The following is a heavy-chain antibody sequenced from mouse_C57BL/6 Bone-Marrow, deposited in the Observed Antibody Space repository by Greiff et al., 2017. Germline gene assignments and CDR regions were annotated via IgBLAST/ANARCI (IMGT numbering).Heavy chain of an antibody. Sequence: VQLQQPGAELVKPGASVKVSCKASGYTFTSYWMHWVKQRPGQGLEWIGMIHPSDSDTNYNQKFKGKATLTVDKSSSTAYRQLSSLTSEDSAVYYCAIEGGYGSNAMDYWGQGTSVTVSA. CDR3: AIEGGYGSNAMDY. J-gene: IGHJ4*01. CDR1: GYTFTSYW. V-gene: IGHV1-74*01. D-gene: IGHD1-1*01. CDR2: IHPSDSDT.